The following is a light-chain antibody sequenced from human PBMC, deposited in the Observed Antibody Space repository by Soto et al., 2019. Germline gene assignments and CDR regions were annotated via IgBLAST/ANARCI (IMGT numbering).Light chain of an antibody. V-gene: IGLV2-8*01. Sequence: QSALTQPPSASGSPGQSVAISCTGTSSDVGGYDYVSWCQQHPGKAPKLMIYDVSKRPSGVPDRFSGSKSGNTASLTVSGLQAEDEADYYRSSYAGTYIVFGTGTKVTVL. CDR2: DVS. CDR3: SSYAGTYIV. CDR1: SSDVGGYDY. J-gene: IGLJ1*01.